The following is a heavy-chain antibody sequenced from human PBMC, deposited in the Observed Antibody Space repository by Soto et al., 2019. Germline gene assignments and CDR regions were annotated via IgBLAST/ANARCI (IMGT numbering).Heavy chain of an antibody. V-gene: IGHV4-4*07. CDR2: IYTSGST. CDR1: GGSISSYY. D-gene: IGHD2-2*01. CDR3: ARACSSNSCYDVFDY. Sequence: SETLSLTCTVSGGSISSYYWSWIRQPAGKGLEWVGRIYTSGSTNYNPSLKSRVTMSVDTSKNQFSLKLSSVTAADTAVYYCARACSSNSCYDVFDYWGQGTLVTVSS. J-gene: IGHJ4*02.